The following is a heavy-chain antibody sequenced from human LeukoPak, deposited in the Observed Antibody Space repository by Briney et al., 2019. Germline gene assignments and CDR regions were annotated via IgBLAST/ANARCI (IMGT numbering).Heavy chain of an antibody. J-gene: IGHJ4*02. V-gene: IGHV3-48*03. CDR2: TDSNSETT. Sequence: GGSLRLSCAVSGFSLTTYEMDWIRQAPGKVLEWLAYTDSNSETTHYADSVKGRFTISRDNSKNTLYLQMNSLRAEDTAVYYCARGPPFYGSGSYWGQGTLVTVSS. CDR3: ARGPPFYGSGSY. D-gene: IGHD3-10*01. CDR1: GFSLTTYE.